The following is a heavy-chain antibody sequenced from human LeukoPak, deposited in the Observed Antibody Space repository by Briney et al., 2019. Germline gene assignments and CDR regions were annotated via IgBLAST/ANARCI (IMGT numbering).Heavy chain of an antibody. CDR3: ARGVGRLWFGELFIREQNWFDP. CDR1: GGSFSGYY. V-gene: IGHV4-34*01. J-gene: IGHJ5*02. CDR2: INHSGST. D-gene: IGHD3-10*01. Sequence: SETLSLTCAVYGGSFSGYYWSWIRQPSGKGLEWIGEINHSGSTNYNPSLKSRVTISVDTSKNQFSLKLSSVTAADTAVYYCARGVGRLWFGELFIREQNWFDPWGQGTLVTVSS.